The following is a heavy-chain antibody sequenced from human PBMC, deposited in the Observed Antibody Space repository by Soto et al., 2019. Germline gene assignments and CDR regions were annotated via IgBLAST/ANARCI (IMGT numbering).Heavy chain of an antibody. CDR1: GYSFTSYW. J-gene: IGHJ6*02. Sequence: PGESLKISCKGSGYSFTSYWIGWVRQMPGKGLEWMGIINPGDSDTRYSPSFQGQVTISADRTISTAYLQWSSLKASDTAMYYCASYYYDSGNYYNPYYYYGMAVWGQGTTVTVFS. V-gene: IGHV5-51*01. CDR3: ASYYYDSGNYYNPYYYYGMAV. D-gene: IGHD3-10*01. CDR2: INPGDSDT.